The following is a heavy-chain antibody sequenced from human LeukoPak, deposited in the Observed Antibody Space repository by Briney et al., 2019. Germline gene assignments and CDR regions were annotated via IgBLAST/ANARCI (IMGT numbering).Heavy chain of an antibody. D-gene: IGHD5-12*01. J-gene: IGHJ4*02. CDR2: INPNSGGT. Sequence: GASVKVSCKASGYTFTGYYMRWVRQAPGQGLEWMGWINPNSGGTNYAQKFQGRVTMTRDTSISTAYMELSRLRSDDTAVYYCARDKEYSGYDQHFDYWGQGTLVTVSS. CDR1: GYTFTGYY. V-gene: IGHV1-2*02. CDR3: ARDKEYSGYDQHFDY.